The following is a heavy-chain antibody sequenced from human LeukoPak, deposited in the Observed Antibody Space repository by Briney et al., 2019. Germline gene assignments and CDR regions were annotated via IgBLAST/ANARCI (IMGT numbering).Heavy chain of an antibody. CDR2: INADGSST. V-gene: IGHV3-74*01. Sequence: PGGSLRFSCVGSGFTFSSHWMHWVRQAPGKGLVWVSRINADGSSTNYADSVKGRFIISRDNTKNTLYLQMNSLGADDTAVYYCARSTNYYDSTGMRRVYFDYWGQGTLVTVSS. D-gene: IGHD3-22*01. CDR1: GFTFSSHW. J-gene: IGHJ4*02. CDR3: ARSTNYYDSTGMRRVYFDY.